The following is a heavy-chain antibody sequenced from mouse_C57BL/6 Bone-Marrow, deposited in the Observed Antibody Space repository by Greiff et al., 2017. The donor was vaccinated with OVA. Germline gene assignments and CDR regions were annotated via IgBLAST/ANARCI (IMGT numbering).Heavy chain of an antibody. CDR3: ERSEYYYGSSSSWFAY. J-gene: IGHJ3*01. CDR2: INPNNGGT. D-gene: IGHD1-1*01. V-gene: IGHV1-26*01. CDR1: GYTFTDYY. Sequence: VQLQQSGPELVKPGASVKISCKASGYTFTDYYMNWVKQSHGKSLEWIGDINPNNGGTSYNQKFKGKATLTVDKSSSTAYMELRSLTSEDSADYYCERSEYYYGSSSSWFAYWGKGTLVTVAA.